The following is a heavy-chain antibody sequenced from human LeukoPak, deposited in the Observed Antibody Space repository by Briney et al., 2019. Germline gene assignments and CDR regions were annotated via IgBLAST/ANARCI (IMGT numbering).Heavy chain of an antibody. CDR1: GFAFSSSW. J-gene: IGHJ4*02. CDR2: INSDGTYT. CDR3: ARDLSHTFDY. V-gene: IGHV3-74*01. Sequence: GVSLRLSCAASGFAFSSSWMLWVRQAPGKGLVWVSRINSDGTYTNYADSVKGRFTISRDNAKNTLYLKMNSLRAEDTAVYYCARDLSHTFDYWGQGTLVTVYS.